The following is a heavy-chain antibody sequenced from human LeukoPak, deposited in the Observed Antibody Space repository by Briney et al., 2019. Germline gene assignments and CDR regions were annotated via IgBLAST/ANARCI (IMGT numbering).Heavy chain of an antibody. Sequence: PGGSLRLSCAASGFTFSSYGMHWVRQAPGKGLEWVAFIRYDGSNKYYADSVKGRFPISRDNSKNTLYLQMNSLRAEDTAVYYCAKDGVISSSWYYYYYYMDVWGKGTTVTVSS. CDR2: IRYDGSNK. V-gene: IGHV3-30*02. CDR3: AKDGVISSSWYYYYYYMDV. CDR1: GFTFSSYG. J-gene: IGHJ6*03. D-gene: IGHD6-13*01.